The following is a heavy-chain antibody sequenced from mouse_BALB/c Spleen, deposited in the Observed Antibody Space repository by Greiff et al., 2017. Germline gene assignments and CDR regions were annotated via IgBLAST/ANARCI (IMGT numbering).Heavy chain of an antibody. CDR3: ANYGGYSRFAY. Sequence: EVMLVQSGGGLVKPGGSLKLSCAASGFAFSSYDMSWVRQTPEKRLEWVAYISSGGGSTYYPDTVKGGFTISRDNAKNTLYLQLSSLKSEDTAMYYCANYGGYSRFAYWGQGTLVTVSA. V-gene: IGHV5-12-1*01. J-gene: IGHJ3*01. CDR1: GFAFSSYD. CDR2: ISSGGGST. D-gene: IGHD2-3*01.